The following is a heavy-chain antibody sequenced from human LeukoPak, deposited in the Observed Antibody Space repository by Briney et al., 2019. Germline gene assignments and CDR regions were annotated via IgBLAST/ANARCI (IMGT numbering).Heavy chain of an antibody. D-gene: IGHD3-22*01. CDR1: GGSISSSSYY. CDR2: IYYSGST. Sequence: SETLSLTCTVSGGSISSSSYYWGWIRQPPGKGLEWIGSIYYSGSTYYNPSLKSRVTISVDTSKNQFSLKLSSVTAADTAVYYCAGLHCDSSDNWFDPWGQGTLVTVSS. CDR3: AGLHCDSSDNWFDP. J-gene: IGHJ5*02. V-gene: IGHV4-39*01.